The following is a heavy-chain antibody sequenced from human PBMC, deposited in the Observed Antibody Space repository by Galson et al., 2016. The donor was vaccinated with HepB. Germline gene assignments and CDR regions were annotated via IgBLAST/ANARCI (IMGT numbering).Heavy chain of an antibody. CDR3: ARDMFSDFWSGYYPGLDYYYGMDV. Sequence: SLRLSCAASGFTFSSYSFNWVRQAPGKGLEWVSSISSRSNYIYYADSVKGRFTVSRDNAKNSVYLQMNSLRAEDTAVYYCARDMFSDFWSGYYPGLDYYYGMDVWGQGTTVTVS. CDR1: GFTFSSYS. V-gene: IGHV3-21*06. D-gene: IGHD3-3*01. J-gene: IGHJ6*02. CDR2: ISSRSNYI.